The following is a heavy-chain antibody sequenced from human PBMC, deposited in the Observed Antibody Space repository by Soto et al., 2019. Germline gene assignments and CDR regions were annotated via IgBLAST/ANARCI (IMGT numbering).Heavy chain of an antibody. J-gene: IGHJ4*02. CDR2: IYYSGST. D-gene: IGHD3-10*01. CDR3: ARKKGFYGSGSYYGH. V-gene: IGHV4-30-4*01. CDR1: GGSISSGDYY. Sequence: SETLSLTCTVSGGSISSGDYYWSWIRQPPGKGLEWIGYIYYSGSTYYNPSLKSRVTISVDTSKNQFSLKLSSVTAADTAVYYCARKKGFYGSGSYYGHWGQGTLVTVSS.